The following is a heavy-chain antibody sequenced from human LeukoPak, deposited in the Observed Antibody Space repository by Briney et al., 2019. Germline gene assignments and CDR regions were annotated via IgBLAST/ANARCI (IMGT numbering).Heavy chain of an antibody. CDR3: AKDDDYYDSSGPYFDY. V-gene: IGHV3-9*01. D-gene: IGHD3-22*01. CDR1: GLTFDDYA. CDR2: ISWNSGSI. Sequence: QPGVSLRLFCAASGLTFDDYAMLWLPQARGRALVGVSDISWNSGSIGYADSVKGRFTISRDNAKNSLYLQMNSLRAEDTALYYCAKDDDYYDSSGPYFDYWGQGTLVTVSS. J-gene: IGHJ4*02.